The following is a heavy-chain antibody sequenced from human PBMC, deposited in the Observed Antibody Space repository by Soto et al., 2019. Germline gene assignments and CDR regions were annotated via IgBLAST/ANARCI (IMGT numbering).Heavy chain of an antibody. D-gene: IGHD3-16*01. CDR1: GGSISSYY. CDR3: ARGGGDGYPTVHYFDY. V-gene: IGHV4-59*01. Sequence: QVQLQESGPGLVKPSETLSLTCTVSGGSISSYYWSWIRQPPGKGLEWIGYIYYSGSTNYNPSLKRRVTISVDTSKNQFSLKLSSVTAADTAVYYCARGGGDGYPTVHYFDYWGQGTLVTVSS. J-gene: IGHJ4*02. CDR2: IYYSGST.